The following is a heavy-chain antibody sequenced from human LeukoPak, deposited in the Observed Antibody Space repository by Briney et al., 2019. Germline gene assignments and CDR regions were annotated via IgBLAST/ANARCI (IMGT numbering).Heavy chain of an antibody. D-gene: IGHD3-16*01. Sequence: ASVNVSCKASGDTFTGYYLHWVRQAPGQGPEWMGWINPNSGDTNYAQKFQGRVTMTWDTSISTAYMGLSRLKSDDTAIYYCARGTAYTEHSFFDYWGQGTLVTVSS. V-gene: IGHV1-2*02. CDR3: ARGTAYTEHSFFDY. CDR2: INPNSGDT. J-gene: IGHJ4*02. CDR1: GDTFTGYY.